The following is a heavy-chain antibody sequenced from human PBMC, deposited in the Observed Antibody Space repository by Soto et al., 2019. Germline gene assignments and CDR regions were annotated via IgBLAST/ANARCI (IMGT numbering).Heavy chain of an antibody. V-gene: IGHV4-59*01. Sequence: SETLSLTCTVSGGSMSEYFWSWIRQSPGKGLEWIGYIYYLGSTDYNPSLKSRVTISVDTSKRQFSLKLTSVTVADTAVYYCARDGYDGSGSPYPAYWGPGTQVTVSS. J-gene: IGHJ4*02. D-gene: IGHD3-10*01. CDR2: IYYLGST. CDR3: ARDGYDGSGSPYPAY. CDR1: GGSMSEYF.